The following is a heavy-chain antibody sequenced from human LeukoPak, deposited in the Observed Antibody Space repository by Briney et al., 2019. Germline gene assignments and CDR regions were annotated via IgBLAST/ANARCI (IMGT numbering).Heavy chain of an antibody. CDR1: GFTFDDYG. Sequence: PGGSLRLSCAASGFTFDDYGMGWVRQAPGKGLEWVSGINWNGGSTGYADSVKGRFTISRDNAKNSLYLQMSSLRAEDTALYYCARSVAASRDYWGQGTLVTVSS. CDR2: INWNGGST. D-gene: IGHD2-15*01. CDR3: ARSVAASRDY. J-gene: IGHJ4*02. V-gene: IGHV3-20*04.